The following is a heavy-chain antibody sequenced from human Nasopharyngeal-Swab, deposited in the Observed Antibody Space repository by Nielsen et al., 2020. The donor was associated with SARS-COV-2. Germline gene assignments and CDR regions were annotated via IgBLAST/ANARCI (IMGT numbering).Heavy chain of an antibody. CDR3: ARAEPGYSYGYPFDY. Sequence: GESLKISCAASGFTFSSYGMHWVRQAPGKGLEWVAVISYDGSNKYYADSVKGRFTISRDNSKNTLYLQMNSLRAEDTAVYYCARAEPGYSYGYPFDYWGQGTLVTVSS. CDR1: GFTFSSYG. D-gene: IGHD5-18*01. V-gene: IGHV3-30*03. CDR2: ISYDGSNK. J-gene: IGHJ4*02.